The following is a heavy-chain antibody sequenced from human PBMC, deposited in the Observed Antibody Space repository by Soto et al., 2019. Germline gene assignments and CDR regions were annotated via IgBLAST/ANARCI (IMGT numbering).Heavy chain of an antibody. CDR3: ATSLTAPRYCSSTSCYGNYYYGMDV. CDR2: ISYDGSNK. J-gene: IGHJ6*02. V-gene: IGHV3-30-3*01. D-gene: IGHD2-2*01. Sequence: GGSLRLSCAASGFTFSSYAMHWVRQAPGKGLEWVAVISYDGSNKYYADSVKGRFTISRDNSKNTLYLQMNSLRAEDTAVYYCATSLTAPRYCSSTSCYGNYYYGMDVWGQGTPVTVSS. CDR1: GFTFSSYA.